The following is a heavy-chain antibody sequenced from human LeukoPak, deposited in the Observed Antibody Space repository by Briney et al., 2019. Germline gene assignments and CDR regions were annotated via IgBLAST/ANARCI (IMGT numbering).Heavy chain of an antibody. Sequence: GGSLRLSCAASGFTFDDYGMSWVRQAPGKGLEWVSGINWNGGSTGYADSVKGRFTISRDNAKNSLYLQMNSLRAEDTAVYYCAKARDWNYGFDYWGQGTLVTVSS. CDR2: INWNGGST. V-gene: IGHV3-20*04. CDR1: GFTFDDYG. J-gene: IGHJ4*02. D-gene: IGHD1-7*01. CDR3: AKARDWNYGFDY.